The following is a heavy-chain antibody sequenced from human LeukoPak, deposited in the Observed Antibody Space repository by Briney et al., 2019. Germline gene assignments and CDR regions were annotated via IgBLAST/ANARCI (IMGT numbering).Heavy chain of an antibody. J-gene: IGHJ4*02. CDR2: ISGSGNST. CDR1: GFTSSSYA. Sequence: GGSLRLSCAASGFTSSSYAKSWVRQAPGKGLEWVSCISGSGNSTYYADSVKGRFTISRDNSKNTLYLQMNSLRVKDTAVYYCAKGSSASCYSGTDYWGQGTLVTVSS. V-gene: IGHV3-23*01. D-gene: IGHD2-21*01. CDR3: AKGSSASCYSGTDY.